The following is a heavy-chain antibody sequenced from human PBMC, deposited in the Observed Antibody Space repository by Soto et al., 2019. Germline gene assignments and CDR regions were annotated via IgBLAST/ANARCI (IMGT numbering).Heavy chain of an antibody. CDR2: ISAYNGNT. J-gene: IGHJ6*02. CDR1: GYTFTSYG. D-gene: IGHD1-7*01. V-gene: IGHV1-18*01. CDR3: ARVPRITGTTYSLYYYGMDV. Sequence: ASVKVSCKASGYTFTSYGVSWVRQAPGQGLEWMGWISAYNGNTNYAQKLQGRVTMTTDTSTSTAYMELSSLRSEDTAVYYCARVPRITGTTYSLYYYGMDVWGQGTTVTVSS.